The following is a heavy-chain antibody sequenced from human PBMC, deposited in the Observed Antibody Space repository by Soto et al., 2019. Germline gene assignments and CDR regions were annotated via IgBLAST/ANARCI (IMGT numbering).Heavy chain of an antibody. CDR1: GGSFSGYY. CDR2: INHSGST. CDR3: ARDGIVATWFDY. J-gene: IGHJ4*02. V-gene: IGHV4-34*01. Sequence: PSETLSLTCAVYGGSFSGYYWSWIRQPPGTGLEWIGEINHSGSTNYNPSLKSRVTISVDTSKNQFSLKLSSVTAADTAVYYCARDGIVATWFDYWGQGTLVTVSS. D-gene: IGHD5-12*01.